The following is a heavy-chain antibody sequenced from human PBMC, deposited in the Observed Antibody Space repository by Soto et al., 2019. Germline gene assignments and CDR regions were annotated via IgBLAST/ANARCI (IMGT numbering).Heavy chain of an antibody. CDR1: GYTFTGYY. J-gene: IGHJ4*02. D-gene: IGHD4-17*01. Sequence: ASVKVSCKASGYTFTGYYMHWVRQAPGQGLEWMGWINPNSGGTNYAQKFQGRVTMTRDTSISTAYMELSRLRSDDTAVYYCASYGISSGDYLPFDYWGQGTLVTVSS. CDR3: ASYGISSGDYLPFDY. CDR2: INPNSGGT. V-gene: IGHV1-2*02.